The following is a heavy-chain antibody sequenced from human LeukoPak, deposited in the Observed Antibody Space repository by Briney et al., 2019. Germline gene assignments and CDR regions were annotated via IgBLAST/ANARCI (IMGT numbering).Heavy chain of an antibody. J-gene: IGHJ4*02. V-gene: IGHV4-59*01. Sequence: NSSETLSLTCTVSGGSISSYYWSWIRQPPGKGLEWIGYIYYSGSTNYNPSLKSRVTISVDTSKNQFSLKLSSVTAADTAVYYCARWGEGGTTWSFDYWGQGTLVIVSS. D-gene: IGHD1-26*01. CDR1: GGSISSYY. CDR2: IYYSGST. CDR3: ARWGEGGTTWSFDY.